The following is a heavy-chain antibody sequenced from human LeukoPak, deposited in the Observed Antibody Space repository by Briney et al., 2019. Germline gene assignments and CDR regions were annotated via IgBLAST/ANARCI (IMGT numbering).Heavy chain of an antibody. J-gene: IGHJ6*02. CDR2: ISDSSSIT. V-gene: IGHV3-48*02. D-gene: IGHD3-10*01. CDR3: AKVIRGGYGMDV. Sequence: PGGSLRLSCAASGFTFSSFGMNWVRQAPGKGLEWVSYISDSSSITYYADPVKGRFTISRDNAKNSLSLQLNSLRDEDTAVYFCAKVIRGGYGMDVWGQGTTVTVSS. CDR1: GFTFSSFG.